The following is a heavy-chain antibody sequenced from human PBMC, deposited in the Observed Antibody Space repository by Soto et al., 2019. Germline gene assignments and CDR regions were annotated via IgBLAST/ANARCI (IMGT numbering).Heavy chain of an antibody. CDR3: ARDRGNFGVVLADFYQYGMDV. D-gene: IGHD3-3*01. V-gene: IGHV4-4*02. CDR1: GGSISSSNW. J-gene: IGHJ6*02. CDR2: NHYTGST. Sequence: QVQLQESGPGLVKPSGTLSLTCAVSGGSISSSNWWGWVRQPPGKGLEWIGYNHYTGSTNYNPSLKSRVAISVDTSKNHFSLTLSSVTAADTAVYYCARDRGNFGVVLADFYQYGMDVWGQGTAVTVSS.